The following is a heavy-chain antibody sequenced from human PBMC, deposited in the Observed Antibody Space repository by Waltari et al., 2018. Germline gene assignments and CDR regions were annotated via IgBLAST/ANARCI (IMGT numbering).Heavy chain of an antibody. Sequence: EVQLVESGGGLVQPGGSLRLSCAASKFTFSAFWMNWVRQAPGKGLEWVANIKEDGSETHFVDSVKGRFSISRDNARNLLFLQMNNLRAEDTAVYYCVRGQGFLLDYWGQGTLVTVSS. V-gene: IGHV3-7*01. CDR3: VRGQGFLLDY. J-gene: IGHJ4*02. D-gene: IGHD3-3*01. CDR2: IKEDGSET. CDR1: KFTFSAFW.